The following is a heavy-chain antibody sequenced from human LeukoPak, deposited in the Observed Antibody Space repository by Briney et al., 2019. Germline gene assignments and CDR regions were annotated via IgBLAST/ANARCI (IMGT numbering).Heavy chain of an antibody. CDR2: ISWNSGSI. D-gene: IGHD2-15*01. CDR1: GFSFSTYR. CDR3: AKDIGYCSGGSCYGGYFDY. J-gene: IGHJ4*02. V-gene: IGHV3-9*01. Sequence: GGSLRLSCAASGFSFSTYRMHWVRQAPGKGLEWVSGISWNSGSIGYADSVKGRFTISRDNAKNSLYLQMNSLRAEDTALYYCAKDIGYCSGGSCYGGYFDYWGQGTLVTVSS.